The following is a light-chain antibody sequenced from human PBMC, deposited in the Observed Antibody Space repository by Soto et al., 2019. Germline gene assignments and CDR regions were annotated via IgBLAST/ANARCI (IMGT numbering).Light chain of an antibody. CDR2: DAS. Sequence: EVVLTQSPATLSLSPGQRATLSCRASQSVTSYLAWYQQKPGQAPRLLIYDASNRATGIPARFSGSGSATDFTLTISSLELEDSAVYYCQQRSSWPLTFGGGTKVEIK. CDR1: QSVTSY. CDR3: QQRSSWPLT. J-gene: IGKJ4*01. V-gene: IGKV3-11*01.